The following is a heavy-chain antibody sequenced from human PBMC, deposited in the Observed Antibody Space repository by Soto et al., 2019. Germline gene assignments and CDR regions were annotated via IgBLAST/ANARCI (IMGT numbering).Heavy chain of an antibody. D-gene: IGHD2-2*01. CDR2: ITASNGNA. CDR1: GYTFTNYG. J-gene: IGHJ6*02. CDR3: ARGASCSSTSCYDNFHYGLAV. V-gene: IGHV1-18*01. Sequence: QVPLVQSGPEVKNPGASLKVSCKASGYTFTNYGITWVRQAPGQGLEWMGWITASNGNANYAREIQGRLTLTRDTSTNTASMELRGLRSDDTAVYYCARGASCSSTSCYDNFHYGLAVWGQGTTVIVSS.